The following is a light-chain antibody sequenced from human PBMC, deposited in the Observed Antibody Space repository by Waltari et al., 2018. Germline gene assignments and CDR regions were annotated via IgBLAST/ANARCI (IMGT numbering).Light chain of an antibody. J-gene: IGLJ3*02. CDR2: ANK. CDR3: QSFDRSLSASV. CDR1: TSNFGAGYA. V-gene: IGLV1-40*01. Sequence: QSVLTPPPSVSVAPGQSITISCTRSTSNFGAGYAVHWYQQLPGTAPNLLIYANKNRPSGVPDRFSGSKSGTSASLAITGLQAEDEADYYCQSFDRSLSASVFGGGTKLTVL.